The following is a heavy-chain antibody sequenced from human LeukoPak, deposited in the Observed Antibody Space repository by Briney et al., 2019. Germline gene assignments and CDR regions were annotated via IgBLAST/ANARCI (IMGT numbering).Heavy chain of an antibody. CDR1: GYTFTSYD. D-gene: IGHD3-22*01. Sequence: ASVKVSCKASGYTFTSYDINWVRQATGQGLEWMGWMNPNSGNTGYAQKFQGRVTITRNTSISTAYMELSSLRSEDTAVYYCARGFNYDSHFDYWGQGTLVTVSS. CDR3: ARGFNYDSHFDY. CDR2: MNPNSGNT. J-gene: IGHJ4*02. V-gene: IGHV1-8*03.